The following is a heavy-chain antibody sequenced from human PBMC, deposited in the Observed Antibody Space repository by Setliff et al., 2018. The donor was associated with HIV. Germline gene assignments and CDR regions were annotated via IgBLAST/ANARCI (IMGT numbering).Heavy chain of an antibody. CDR2: INAGNGNT. J-gene: IGHJ4*02. CDR3: ARGSGGSLTELGDY. D-gene: IGHD2-15*01. Sequence: VASVKVSCKASGYTFTSYAMHWVRQAPGQRLEWMGWINAGNGNTKYSQEFQGRVTITRDTSASTAYMELSSLRSEDMAVYYCARGSGGSLTELGDYWGQGTLVTVSS. V-gene: IGHV1-3*03. CDR1: GYTFTSYA.